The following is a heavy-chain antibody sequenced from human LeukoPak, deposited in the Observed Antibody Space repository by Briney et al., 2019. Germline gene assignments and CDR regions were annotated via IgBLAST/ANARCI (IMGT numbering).Heavy chain of an antibody. Sequence: ASVKVSCKASGYTFTGYYMHWVRQAPGQGLEWMGWINPNSGGTNYAQKFQCRVTVTRDQSISTAYMELSRLRSDDTAVYYCARDTSYGYYDSHFDYWGQGTLVTVSS. D-gene: IGHD3-22*01. J-gene: IGHJ4*02. V-gene: IGHV1-2*02. CDR3: ARDTSYGYYDSHFDY. CDR2: INPNSGGT. CDR1: GYTFTGYY.